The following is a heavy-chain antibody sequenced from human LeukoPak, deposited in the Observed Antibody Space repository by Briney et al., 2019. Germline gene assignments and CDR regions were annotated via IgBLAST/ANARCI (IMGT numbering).Heavy chain of an antibody. CDR3: TRAVCSGGSCYSRDFYYGMDL. CDR2: ISTTGNS. V-gene: IGHV4-4*07. Sequence: PSETLSLTCTVSGGSISGYFWTWIRQPAGKGLEWIGRISTTGNSNYSLSLKSRVTMSLDTSKNQFSLRLSSVTAADTAVYYCTRAVCSGGSCYSRDFYYGMDLWGQGTTVTVSS. D-gene: IGHD2-15*01. CDR1: GGSISGYF. J-gene: IGHJ6*02.